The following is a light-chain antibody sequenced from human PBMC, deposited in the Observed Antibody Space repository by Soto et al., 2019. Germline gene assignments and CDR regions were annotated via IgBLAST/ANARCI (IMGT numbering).Light chain of an antibody. CDR1: QSLLHSNGYNY. Sequence: DIVMTRSPLSLPVTPGEPASISCRSSQSLLHSNGYNYLDWYLQKPGQSPQLLIYLGSNRSSGVPDRFSGSGSGTDFTLKISRVEAEDVGVYYCMQALQTPRMFGQGTKVEIK. V-gene: IGKV2-28*01. CDR3: MQALQTPRM. CDR2: LGS. J-gene: IGKJ1*01.